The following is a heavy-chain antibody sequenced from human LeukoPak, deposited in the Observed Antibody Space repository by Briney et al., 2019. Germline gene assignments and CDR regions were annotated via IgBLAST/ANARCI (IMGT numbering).Heavy chain of an antibody. D-gene: IGHD4-23*01. J-gene: IGHJ4*02. CDR1: GGTFSSYA. Sequence: ASVKVSCKASGGTFSSYAISWVRQAPGQGLEWMGGIIPIFGTANYAQEFQGRVTITADESTSTAYMELSSLRSEDTAVYYCARDQRGYGGNSDPDYWGQGTLVTVSS. V-gene: IGHV1-69*13. CDR2: IIPIFGTA. CDR3: ARDQRGYGGNSDPDY.